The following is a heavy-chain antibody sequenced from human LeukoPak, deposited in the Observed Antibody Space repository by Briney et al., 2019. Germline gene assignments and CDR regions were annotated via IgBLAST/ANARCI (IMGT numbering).Heavy chain of an antibody. CDR2: ISSSSTYI. CDR3: ARDRSGDDAFDI. CDR1: GFTFSSYS. J-gene: IGHJ3*02. D-gene: IGHD3-10*01. V-gene: IGHV3-21*01. Sequence: KPGGSLRLSCAASGFTFSSYSMNWVRQAPGKGLEWVSSISSSSTYIYYADSVKGRFTISRDNAKNSLYLQMNSLRAEDTAVYYCARDRSGDDAFDIWGQGTMVTVSS.